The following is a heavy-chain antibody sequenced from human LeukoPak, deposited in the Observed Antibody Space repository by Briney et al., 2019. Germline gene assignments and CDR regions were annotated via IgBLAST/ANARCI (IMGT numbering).Heavy chain of an antibody. D-gene: IGHD6-19*01. J-gene: IGHJ4*02. CDR2: MSSSDDGR. CDR3: ARGVRIAVAGNIDY. V-gene: IGHV3-23*01. CDR1: GFSFSSYA. Sequence: GGSLRLSCATSGFSFSSYAMSWVRQAPGKGLEWVSAMSSSDDGRYYADSVKGRFTISRDNSKNTLYLQMNSLRAEDTAVYYCARGVRIAVAGNIDYWGQGTLVTVSS.